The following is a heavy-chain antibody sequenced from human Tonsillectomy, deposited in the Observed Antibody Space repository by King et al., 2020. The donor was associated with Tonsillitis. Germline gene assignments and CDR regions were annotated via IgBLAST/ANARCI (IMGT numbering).Heavy chain of an antibody. CDR2: INHSGST. D-gene: IGHD1-26*01. J-gene: IGHJ4*02. V-gene: IGHV4-34*01. Sequence: VQLQQWGAGLLKPSETRSLTCAVYGGSFSDYYWTWIRQPPGKGLEWIGEINHSGSTNYNPSLKSRVTISVDTSKNQFSLKLTSMTAADTAVYYCARGLLVGATIFGYWGPGSLVTVSS. CDR3: ARGLLVGATIFGY. CDR1: GGSFSDYY.